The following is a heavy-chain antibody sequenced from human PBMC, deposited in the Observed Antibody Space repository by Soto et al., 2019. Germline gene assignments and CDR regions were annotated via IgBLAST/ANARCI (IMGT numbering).Heavy chain of an antibody. CDR1: GGSISSSSYS. CDR3: ARLGGYCSGATCYGFYGMDV. CDR2: IYYTGNT. V-gene: IGHV4-39*02. J-gene: IGHJ6*02. D-gene: IGHD2-15*01. Sequence: SETLSLTCTVSGGSISSSSYSWGWVRQPPGKGLEWIATIYYTGNTYYNPSLMSRLTISVDTSKNHFSLKVNSVTAADMGVYYFARLGGYCSGATCYGFYGMDVWGQGTTVTVSS.